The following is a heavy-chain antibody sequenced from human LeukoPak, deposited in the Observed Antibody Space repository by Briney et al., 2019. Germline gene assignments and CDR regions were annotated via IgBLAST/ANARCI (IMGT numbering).Heavy chain of an antibody. V-gene: IGHV4-59*01. Sequence: SETLSLTCTVSGGSISGYYWSWIRQPPGKRLEWIGYIYSSEITNYNPSLRSRVTLSLDTSGNQFSLKVTSVTAADTAVYYCARCDSVTALDFWGQGTLVTVSS. D-gene: IGHD4-17*01. CDR2: IYSSEIT. CDR1: GGSISGYY. CDR3: ARCDSVTALDF. J-gene: IGHJ4*02.